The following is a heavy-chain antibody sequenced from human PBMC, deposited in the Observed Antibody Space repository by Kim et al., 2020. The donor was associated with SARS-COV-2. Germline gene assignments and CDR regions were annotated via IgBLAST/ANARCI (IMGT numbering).Heavy chain of an antibody. Sequence: ASVKVSCEASGYTFISFTIHWVRQAPGQRLEWMGWINPVNGYTKNSQKFQDRVTITSDTFARTVYLDLTSLRSEDSAVYFCVRGTRQQFDHDAFEVWGQG. J-gene: IGHJ3*01. D-gene: IGHD6-13*01. V-gene: IGHV1-3*01. CDR2: INPVNGYT. CDR3: VRGTRQQFDHDAFEV. CDR1: GYTFISFT.